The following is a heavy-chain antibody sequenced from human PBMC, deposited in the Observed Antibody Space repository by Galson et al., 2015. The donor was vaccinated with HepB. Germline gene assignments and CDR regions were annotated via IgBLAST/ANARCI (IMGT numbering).Heavy chain of an antibody. Sequence: SLRLSCAASGFTFSSYAMHWVRQAPGKGLEWVAVISYDGSNKYYADSVKGRFTISRDNSKNTLYLQMNSLRAEDTAVYYCARAQRSLRFLEWTQLPLDYWGQGTLVTVSS. J-gene: IGHJ4*02. CDR3: ARAQRSLRFLEWTQLPLDY. CDR2: ISYDGSNK. CDR1: GFTFSSYA. D-gene: IGHD3-3*01. V-gene: IGHV3-30-3*01.